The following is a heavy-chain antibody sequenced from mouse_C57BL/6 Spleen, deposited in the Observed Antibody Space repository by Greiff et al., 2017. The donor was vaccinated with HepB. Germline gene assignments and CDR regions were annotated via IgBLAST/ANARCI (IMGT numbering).Heavy chain of an antibody. CDR2: IHPNSGST. V-gene: IGHV1-64*01. D-gene: IGHD1-1*01. J-gene: IGHJ2*01. CDR1: GYTFTSYW. CDR3: ARGDTTVVAGFDY. Sequence: QVQLQQPGAELVKPGASVKLSCKASGYTFTSYWMHWVKQRPGQGLEWIGMIHPNSGSTNYNEKFKSKATLTVDKSSSTAYMQLSSLTSEDSAVYYCARGDTTVVAGFDYWGQGTTLTVSS.